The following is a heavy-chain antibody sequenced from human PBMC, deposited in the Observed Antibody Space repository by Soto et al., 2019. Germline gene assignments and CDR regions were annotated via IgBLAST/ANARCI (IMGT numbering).Heavy chain of an antibody. CDR1: VFSFSSYG. D-gene: IGHD2-2*01. V-gene: IGHV3-23*01. CDR3: AKGAVVVVPAVIRNWFDP. CDR2: ISGFGDST. J-gene: IGHJ5*01. Sequence: LCFAASVFSFSSYGMSWVRQAPGRGLEWVSGISGFGDSTYYADSVKGRFTISRDNSENTLYLHMNSLRAEDTAVYFCAKGAVVVVPAVIRNWFDPWGQGTQVTVSS.